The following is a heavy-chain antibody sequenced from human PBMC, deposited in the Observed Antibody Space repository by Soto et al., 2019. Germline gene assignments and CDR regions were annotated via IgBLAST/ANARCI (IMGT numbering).Heavy chain of an antibody. CDR2: IWYDGSNK. CDR3: ARGMIMRGILENYYYYMDV. D-gene: IGHD2-15*01. Sequence: GGSLRLSCAASGFTFSSYGMHWVRQAPGKGLEWVAVIWYDGSNKYYGNSVKGRFTISRANSKNTLYLQMNSLTAEDTAVYYCARGMIMRGILENYYYYMDVWGKGTTVTVSS. V-gene: IGHV3-33*01. CDR1: GFTFSSYG. J-gene: IGHJ6*03.